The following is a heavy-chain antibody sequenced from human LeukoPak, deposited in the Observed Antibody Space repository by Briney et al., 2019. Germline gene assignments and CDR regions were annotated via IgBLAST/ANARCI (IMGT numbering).Heavy chain of an antibody. V-gene: IGHV3-9*01. J-gene: IGHJ4*02. Sequence: PGGSLRLSCAASGFTFSSYGMHWVRQAPGKGLEWVSGITWNSGTIAYADSVKGRFTISRDNAKISLYLQMNSLRAEDTALYYCAKDTSYYYGSGSYGIDYWGQGTLVTVSS. CDR3: AKDTSYYYGSGSYGIDY. CDR1: GFTFSSYG. CDR2: ITWNSGTI. D-gene: IGHD3-10*01.